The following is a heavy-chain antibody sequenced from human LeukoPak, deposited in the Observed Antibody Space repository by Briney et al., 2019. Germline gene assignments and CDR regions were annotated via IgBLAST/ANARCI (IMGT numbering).Heavy chain of an antibody. Sequence: GGSLRLSCAASGFTFSSYAMHWVRQAPGKGPEWVAVISYDGSTKYYADSVKGRFTISRDNSKNTLYLQMNSLRAEDTAVYYCARGGASFDYWGQGTLVTVSS. CDR2: ISYDGSTK. J-gene: IGHJ4*02. CDR1: GFTFSSYA. CDR3: ARGGASFDY. V-gene: IGHV3-30-3*01.